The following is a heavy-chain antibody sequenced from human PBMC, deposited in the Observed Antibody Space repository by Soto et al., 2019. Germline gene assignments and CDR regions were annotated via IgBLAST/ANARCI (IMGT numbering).Heavy chain of an antibody. CDR3: ARLGYCSSTSCYGWGYMDV. CDR1: GYTFTSYG. CDR2: ISAYNGNT. J-gene: IGHJ6*03. D-gene: IGHD2-2*01. Sequence: ASVKVSCKASGYTFTSYGISWVRQAPGQGLEWMGWISAYNGNTNYAQKLQGRVTMTTNTSISTAYMELSSLRSEDTAVYYCARLGYCSSTSCYGWGYMDVWGKGTTVTVSS. V-gene: IGHV1-18*01.